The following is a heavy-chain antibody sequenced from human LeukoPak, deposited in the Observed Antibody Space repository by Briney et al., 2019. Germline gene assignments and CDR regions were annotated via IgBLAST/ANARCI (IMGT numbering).Heavy chain of an antibody. V-gene: IGHV4-30-4*02. CDR2: IYYSGST. Sequence: SDTLSLTCTVSGGSISSCDYYWSWVRQPPGKGLEWIGYIYYSGSTYYNPSLKSRVTISVDTSKNQFSLKLSSVTAADTAVYYCARASPTHCSSTSCYVMVFDYWGQGTLVTVSS. D-gene: IGHD2-2*01. CDR3: ARASPTHCSSTSCYVMVFDY. CDR1: GGSISSCDYY. J-gene: IGHJ4*02.